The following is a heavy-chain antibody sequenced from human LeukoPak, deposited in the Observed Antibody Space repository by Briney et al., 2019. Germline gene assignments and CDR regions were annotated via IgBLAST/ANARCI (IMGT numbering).Heavy chain of an antibody. D-gene: IGHD4-23*01. V-gene: IGHV4-31*03. J-gene: IGHJ4*02. Sequence: PSQTLSLTCTVSGGSITSDIFYWNWIRQHPGKGLEWIGSIHNSRGTSYNPSLESRLTISLDTSENQFFLKMCYVTAADTAMYYCGEVGGNSNSWGQGTLVTVSS. CDR2: IHNSRGT. CDR3: GEVGGNSNS. CDR1: GGSITSDIFY.